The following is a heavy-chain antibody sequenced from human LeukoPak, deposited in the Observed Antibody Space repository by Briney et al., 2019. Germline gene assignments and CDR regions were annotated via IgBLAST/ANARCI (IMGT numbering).Heavy chain of an antibody. CDR3: ARAPSLHWYFDL. CDR1: GGSISSGDYY. V-gene: IGHV4-30-4*01. J-gene: IGHJ2*01. CDR2: IYYSGST. Sequence: PSETLYLTCTVSGGSISSGDYYWSWIRQPPGKGLEWIGYIYYSGSTYYNPSLKSRVTISVDTSKNQFSLKLSSVTAADTAVYYCARAPSLHWYFDLWGRGTLVTVSS.